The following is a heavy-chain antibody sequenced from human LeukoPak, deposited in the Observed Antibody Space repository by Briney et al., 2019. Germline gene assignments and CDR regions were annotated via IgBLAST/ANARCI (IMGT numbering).Heavy chain of an antibody. V-gene: IGHV3-23*01. CDR2: ISGSGDSI. CDR3: ARGYNYGTDWFDP. Sequence: GGSLRLSCAASGFAFNTYAMSWVRQAPGKGLEWVSVISGSGDSIFYADSVKGRFTISRDNSKNTLYLQMNSLGAEDTAVYYCARGYNYGTDWFDPWGQGTLVTVSS. D-gene: IGHD5-18*01. CDR1: GFAFNTYA. J-gene: IGHJ5*02.